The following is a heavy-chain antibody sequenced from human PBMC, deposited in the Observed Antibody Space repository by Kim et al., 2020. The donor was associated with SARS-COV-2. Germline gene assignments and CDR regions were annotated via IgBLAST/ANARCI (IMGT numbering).Heavy chain of an antibody. V-gene: IGHV3-48*02. CDR3: AREKPSDILTGYYFDY. D-gene: IGHD3-9*01. Sequence: SVKGRFPIARDNAKNSLYLQMNSPRDEDTAVYYCAREKPSDILTGYYFDYWGQGTLVTVSS. J-gene: IGHJ4*02.